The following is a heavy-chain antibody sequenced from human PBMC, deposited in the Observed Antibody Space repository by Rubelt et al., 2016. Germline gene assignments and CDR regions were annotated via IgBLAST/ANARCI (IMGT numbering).Heavy chain of an antibody. CDR1: GGSFSGYY. CDR2: INHSGST. Sequence: QVQLQQWGAGLLKPSETLSLTCAVYGGSFSGYYWSWIRQPPGKGLEWIGEINHSGSTNYNPSLKGRVTISVDTSKNQFSLKLSSVTAGDTAVYYCARRRLARAAADFDYWGQGTLVTVSS. CDR3: ARRRLARAAADFDY. D-gene: IGHD6-13*01. V-gene: IGHV4-34*01. J-gene: IGHJ4*02.